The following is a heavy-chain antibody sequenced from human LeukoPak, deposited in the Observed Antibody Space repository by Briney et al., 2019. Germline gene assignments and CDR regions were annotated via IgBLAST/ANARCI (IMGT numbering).Heavy chain of an antibody. CDR2: ISGSGGTI. CDR3: ARSGGSYGH. Sequence: GGSLRLSCAASGFTFSSYAMSWVRQAPGKGLEWVSAISGSGGTIYYADSVKGRFTSSRDNAKNSLYLQMNSLRVEDTAVYYCARSGGSYGHWGQGTLVTVSS. J-gene: IGHJ4*02. V-gene: IGHV3-23*01. D-gene: IGHD1-26*01. CDR1: GFTFSSYA.